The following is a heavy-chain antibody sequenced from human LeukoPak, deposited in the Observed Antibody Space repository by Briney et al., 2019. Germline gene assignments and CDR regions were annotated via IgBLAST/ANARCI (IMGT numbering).Heavy chain of an antibody. CDR3: AKSLLTTAAGTGRAFDI. V-gene: IGHV3-23*01. CDR1: GFTFSTYA. CDR2: TNDGGGFA. J-gene: IGHJ3*02. D-gene: IGHD2/OR15-2a*01. Sequence: GGSLRLSCAASGFTFSTYAMSWVRQAPGKGLEWVSATNDGGGFAYYADSVKGRFTISRDNSKNTLYLQMNNLRAEDTAKYYCAKSLLTTAAGTGRAFDIWGQGTMVTVSS.